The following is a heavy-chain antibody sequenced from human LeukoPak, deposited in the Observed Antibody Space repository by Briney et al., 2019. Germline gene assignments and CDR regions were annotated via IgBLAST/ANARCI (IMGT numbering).Heavy chain of an antibody. J-gene: IGHJ4*02. Sequence: GGSLRLSRAASGFSFSAAWMSWVRQAPGKGLEWVGRIKSNSAGGTTDYAAPVKGRFTISRDDSKNTLYLQMNSLKTEDTAVYFCATEYYGAYNYWGQGTLVTVSS. V-gene: IGHV3-15*01. CDR2: IKSNSAGGTT. CDR3: ATEYYGAYNY. CDR1: GFSFSAAW. D-gene: IGHD4-17*01.